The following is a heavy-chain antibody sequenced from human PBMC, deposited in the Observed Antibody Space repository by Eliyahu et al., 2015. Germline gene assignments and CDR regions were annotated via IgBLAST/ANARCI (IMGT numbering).Heavy chain of an antibody. CDR1: GFTFSTFG. Sequence: QVQLLQSGGGVVQPGXSLRXXXXASGFTFSTFGMHWVRQAPGKGLEWVAVIWYDGSKEYYADSVKGRFTISRDNSRKMLYLQMDSLRVEDTAVYSCARDYSGYSSGWYFFEYWGQGSLVTVSS. CDR3: ARDYSGYSSGWYFFEY. V-gene: IGHV3-33*01. D-gene: IGHD6-19*01. CDR2: IWYDGSKE. J-gene: IGHJ4*02.